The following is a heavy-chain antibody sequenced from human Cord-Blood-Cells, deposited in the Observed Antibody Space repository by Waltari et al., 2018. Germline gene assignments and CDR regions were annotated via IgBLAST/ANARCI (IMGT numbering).Heavy chain of an antibody. V-gene: IGHV4-38-2*02. CDR3: ARDSIAARPVGAFDI. CDR2: IYHSGST. Sequence: QVQLQESGPGLVKPSEPLSLTCAVSAYSISTGYYRAWIRQPPGKGLEWIGSIYHSGSTYYNPSLQSRVTISVDTSKNQFSLKLSSVTAADTAVYYCARDSIAARPVGAFDIWGQGTMVTVSS. CDR1: AYSISTGYY. D-gene: IGHD6-6*01. J-gene: IGHJ3*02.